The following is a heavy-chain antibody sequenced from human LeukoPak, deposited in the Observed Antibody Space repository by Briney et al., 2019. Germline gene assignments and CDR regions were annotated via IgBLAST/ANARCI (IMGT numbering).Heavy chain of an antibody. CDR2: IKGDGSET. Sequence: GGSLRLSCAASGFIFSTHWMNWVRQAPGKGLEWVAIIKGDGSETLYVDSVKGRFTISRDNTKNTLYLQMNSLRAEDTAVYYCAATIRGYSYGFDYWGQGTLVTVSS. J-gene: IGHJ4*02. CDR3: AATIRGYSYGFDY. CDR1: GFIFSTHW. D-gene: IGHD5-18*01. V-gene: IGHV3-7*01.